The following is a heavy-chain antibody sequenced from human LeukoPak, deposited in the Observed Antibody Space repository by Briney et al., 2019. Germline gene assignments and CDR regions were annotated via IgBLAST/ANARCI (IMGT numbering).Heavy chain of an antibody. CDR2: ISYDGSNK. CDR1: GFTFSSYA. J-gene: IGHJ4*02. V-gene: IGHV3-30-3*01. Sequence: PGRSLRLSCAASGFTFSSYAMHWVRQAPGKGLEWVAVISYDGSNKYYADSVKGRFTISRDNSKNTLYLQMNSLRAEDTAVYYCARDRVTGATSHFDYWGQGTLVTVSS. D-gene: IGHD7-27*01. CDR3: ARDRVTGATSHFDY.